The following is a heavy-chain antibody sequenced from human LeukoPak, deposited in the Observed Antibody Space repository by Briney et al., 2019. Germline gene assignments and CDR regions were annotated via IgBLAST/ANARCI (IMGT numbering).Heavy chain of an antibody. CDR2: ISGSGSST. CDR1: GFTFSSYA. Sequence: PGGSLRLSCAASGFTFSSYAMSWVRQAPGKGLEWVSSISGSGSSTYYADSVKGRFTISRDNSKNTLYLQMNSLRAEDTAVYYCAKDRVWFGERNPFDYWGQGTLVTVSS. V-gene: IGHV3-23*01. CDR3: AKDRVWFGERNPFDY. J-gene: IGHJ4*02. D-gene: IGHD3-10*01.